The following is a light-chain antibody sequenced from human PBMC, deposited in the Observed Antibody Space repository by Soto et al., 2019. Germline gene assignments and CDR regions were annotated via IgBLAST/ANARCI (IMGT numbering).Light chain of an antibody. V-gene: IGKV1-5*03. CDR2: KAS. CDR3: QQYYSYPLT. CDR1: QSISTW. J-gene: IGKJ1*01. Sequence: DIQMTQSPSILSATVGDRVTITCRASQSISTWSAWFQQIPGKAPNLLIYKASNLQSGVPSRFSGSGSGTDFTLTITSLQPDDFATHYCQQYYSYPLTFGQGTRVDVK.